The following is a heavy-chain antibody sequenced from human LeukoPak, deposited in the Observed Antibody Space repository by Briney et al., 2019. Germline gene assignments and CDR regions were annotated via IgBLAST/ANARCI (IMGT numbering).Heavy chain of an antibody. D-gene: IGHD2-15*01. CDR1: GFTFSSYA. CDR3: AKDGWLDMVVVVAATYFDY. Sequence: GGSLRLSCAASGFTFSSYAMSWVRQAPGKGLEWVSAISGSGGSTYYADSVKGRFTISRDNSKNTLYLQMNSLRAEDTAVYYCAKDGWLDMVVVVAATYFDYWGQGTLVTVSS. CDR2: ISGSGGST. V-gene: IGHV3-23*01. J-gene: IGHJ4*02.